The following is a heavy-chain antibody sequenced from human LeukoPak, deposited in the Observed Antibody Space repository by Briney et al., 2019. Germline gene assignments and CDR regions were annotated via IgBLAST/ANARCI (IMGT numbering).Heavy chain of an antibody. CDR1: GYTFTGYY. D-gene: IGHD2-15*01. Sequence: ASVKVSCRASGYTFTGYYMHWVRQAPGQGLEWMGWINPNSGGTNYAQKFQGRVTMTRDTSISTAYMELSRLRSDDTAVYYCARDQGYCSGGSCYAANWFDPWGQGTLVTVSS. CDR3: ARDQGYCSGGSCYAANWFDP. V-gene: IGHV1-2*02. J-gene: IGHJ5*02. CDR2: INPNSGGT.